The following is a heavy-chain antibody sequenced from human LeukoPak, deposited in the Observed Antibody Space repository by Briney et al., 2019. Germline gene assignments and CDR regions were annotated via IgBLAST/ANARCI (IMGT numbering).Heavy chain of an antibody. Sequence: ASVKVSCKASGYTFTSYGISWVRQAPGQGLEWMGWISAYNGNTNYAQKLQGRVTMTTDTSTSTAYVELRSLRSDDTAVYYCARDGPVVTENFDYWGQGTLVTVSS. J-gene: IGHJ4*02. D-gene: IGHD4-23*01. CDR3: ARDGPVVTENFDY. CDR2: ISAYNGNT. CDR1: GYTFTSYG. V-gene: IGHV1-18*01.